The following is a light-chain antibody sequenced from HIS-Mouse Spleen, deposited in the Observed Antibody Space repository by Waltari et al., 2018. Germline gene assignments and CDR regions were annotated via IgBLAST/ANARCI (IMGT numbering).Light chain of an antibody. CDR1: NIGSKS. CDR2: DDS. V-gene: IGLV3-21*03. Sequence: SYVLTQPPSVSVAPGKPARITCGGNNIGSKSVHWYQQKPGQAPVLVVYDDSDRPSGIPERFSGSNSGNTATLTISRVEAGDEADYYCQVWDSSSDLYWVFGGGTKLTVL. J-gene: IGLJ3*02. CDR3: QVWDSSSDLYWV.